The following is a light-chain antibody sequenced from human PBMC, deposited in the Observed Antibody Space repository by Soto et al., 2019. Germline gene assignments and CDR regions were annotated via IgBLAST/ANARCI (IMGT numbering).Light chain of an antibody. J-gene: IGLJ1*01. CDR2: SND. V-gene: IGLV1-44*01. CDR3: GSYSDTSPCV. Sequence: QSVLTQPPSASGTPGQRVTISCSGSSSDIGGNTVTWYHQLPGAAPKLLIYSNDQRPSGVPDRFSASKSGTSASLAISGLQSEDEADYYCGSYSDTSPCVFGTGTKLTVL. CDR1: SSDIGGNT.